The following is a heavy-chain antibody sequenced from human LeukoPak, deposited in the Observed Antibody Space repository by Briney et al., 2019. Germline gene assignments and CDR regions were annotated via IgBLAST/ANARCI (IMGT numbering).Heavy chain of an antibody. CDR3: ARVGRRDYYGSGSYYRHFDY. CDR1: GFTFSSYG. Sequence: SGGSLRLSCAASGFTFSSYGMHWVRQAPGKGLEWVAFIRYDGSNKYYADSVKGRFTISRDNSKNTLYLQMNSLRAEDTAVYYCARVGRRDYYGSGSYYRHFDYWGQGTLVTVSS. CDR2: IRYDGSNK. V-gene: IGHV3-30*02. J-gene: IGHJ4*02. D-gene: IGHD3-10*01.